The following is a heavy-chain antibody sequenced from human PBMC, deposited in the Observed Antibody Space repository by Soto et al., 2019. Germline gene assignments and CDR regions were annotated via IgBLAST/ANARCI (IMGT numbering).Heavy chain of an antibody. CDR1: GGTFSTSA. Sequence: QVQLVQSGAEVKKPWSSVKVSCKASGGTFSTSAISWVRQAPGQGLEWVGGIMPVFPTPDYAQNFQGRVTITADKPTTTAYLELTGLRADDTAVYYCAREKDRLQLGGNYYYMVDVWGQGTAITVSS. V-gene: IGHV1-69*14. CDR3: AREKDRLQLGGNYYYMVDV. D-gene: IGHD1-1*01. CDR2: IMPVFPTP. J-gene: IGHJ6*02.